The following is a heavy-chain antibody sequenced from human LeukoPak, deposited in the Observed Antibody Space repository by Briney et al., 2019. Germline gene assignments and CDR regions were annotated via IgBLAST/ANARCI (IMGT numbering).Heavy chain of an antibody. J-gene: IGHJ6*02. CDR2: ISSSSRTI. V-gene: IGHV3-48*01. CDR3: ARLRYYAMDV. CDR1: RFTLSTYD. Sequence: PGGSLRLSCAASRFTLSTYDTNWVRQAPGGGLGWESYISSSSRTISYADSVQGRFTISRDNAKNSLYLQMNSLRAEDTAVYYCARLRYYAMDVWGQGTTVTASS.